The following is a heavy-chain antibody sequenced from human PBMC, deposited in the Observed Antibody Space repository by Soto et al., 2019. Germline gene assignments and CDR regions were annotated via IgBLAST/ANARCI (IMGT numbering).Heavy chain of an antibody. J-gene: IGHJ4*02. CDR1: GGSVRRGETY. D-gene: IGHD6-13*01. CDR3: AREFIAAAGQGYDY. CDR2: IYHSGST. Sequence: SETLSLTCNVSGGSVRRGETYWSWIRQSPGNGLEWIGYIYHSGSTNYNPSLKSRVTISVDKSKNQFSLKLSSVTAADTAVYYCAREFIAAAGQGYDYWGQGTLVTVSS. V-gene: IGHV4-61*08.